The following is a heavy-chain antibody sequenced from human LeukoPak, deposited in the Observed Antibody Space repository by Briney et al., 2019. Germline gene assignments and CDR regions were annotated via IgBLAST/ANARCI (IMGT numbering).Heavy chain of an antibody. CDR1: GGTFISYT. CDR3: ARERASSGYHQAFDI. Sequence: ASVKVSFKASGGTFISYTISWVRQAPGQGLEWMGRMIPILGIANYAQKFQGRVTINADKSTSTAYMELSSLRSEDTAVYYCARERASSGYHQAFDIWGQGTMVAVSS. J-gene: IGHJ3*02. D-gene: IGHD3-22*01. CDR2: MIPILGIA. V-gene: IGHV1-69*04.